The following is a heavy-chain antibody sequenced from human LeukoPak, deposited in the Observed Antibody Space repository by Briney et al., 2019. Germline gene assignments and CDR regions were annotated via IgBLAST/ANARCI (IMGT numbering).Heavy chain of an antibody. J-gene: IGHJ5*02. Sequence: PSQTLSLTCTVSGDSISSGTYFWGWIRQPPGKGLEWIGEINHSGSTNYNPSLKSRVTMSLDTSKNQFSLKLKSVTAADTAVYYCVRGPYGASISNWFDPWGQGIPVTVSS. V-gene: IGHV4-39*07. D-gene: IGHD4/OR15-4a*01. CDR3: VRGPYGASISNWFDP. CDR2: INHSGST. CDR1: GDSISSGTYF.